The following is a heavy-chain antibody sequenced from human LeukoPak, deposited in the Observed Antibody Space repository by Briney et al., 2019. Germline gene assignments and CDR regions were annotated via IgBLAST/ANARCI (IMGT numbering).Heavy chain of an antibody. CDR2: IRSKANSYAT. CDR1: GFTFSSSA. CDR3: TGTIFGVLVDY. D-gene: IGHD3-3*01. V-gene: IGHV3-73*01. Sequence: PGGFLRLSCAASGFTFSSSAMHWVRQASGKGLEWVGRIRSKANSYATAYAASVKGRFTISRDDSKNTAYLQMNSLKTEDTAVYYCTGTIFGVLVDYWGQGTLVTVSS. J-gene: IGHJ4*02.